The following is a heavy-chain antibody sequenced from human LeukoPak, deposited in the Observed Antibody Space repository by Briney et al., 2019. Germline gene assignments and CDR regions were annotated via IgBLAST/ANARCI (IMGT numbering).Heavy chain of an antibody. V-gene: IGHV1-69*05. CDR1: GGTFNSYA. J-gene: IGHJ6*03. D-gene: IGHD6-13*01. CDR3: VRSGPAASNYYYYMDV. CDR2: IIPIFGTA. Sequence: GASVKVSCKASGGTFNSYAISWVRQAPGQGLEWMGGIIPIFGTANYAQRFQGKVTITTDESVNTAYMELSGLRSEDTAVYYRVRSGPAASNYYYYMDVWGKGTTVTVSS.